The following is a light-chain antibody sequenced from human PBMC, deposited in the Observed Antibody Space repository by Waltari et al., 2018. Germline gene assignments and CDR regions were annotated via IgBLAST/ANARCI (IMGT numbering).Light chain of an antibody. CDR2: DFS. Sequence: QSALTQPASVSGSPGQSITISCTGTSIDAGGYNYVSRYQQHPGKAPNLLIFDFSNRPSGVSNRFYGSKSGNTASLTISGVQAEDGSDYYCCSFTSGSTWVFGGGTKLTVL. V-gene: IGLV2-14*01. J-gene: IGLJ3*02. CDR1: SIDAGGYNY. CDR3: CSFTSGSTWV.